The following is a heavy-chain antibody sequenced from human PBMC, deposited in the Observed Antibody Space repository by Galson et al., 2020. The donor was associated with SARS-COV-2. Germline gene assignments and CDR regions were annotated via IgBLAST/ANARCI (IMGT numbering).Heavy chain of an antibody. CDR1: GGSITSTSYY. V-gene: IGHV4-39*01. CDR2: ISYSGST. Sequence: SETLSLTCTVSGGSITSTSYYWGWIRQPPGKGLEWIGSISYSGSTYYNPSLKSRVTISVDTSKNQFSLKLSSVTAADTAVYYCASESYFYDSSVTIRGGNAFDIWGQGTMVTVSS. J-gene: IGHJ3*02. D-gene: IGHD3-22*01. CDR3: ASESYFYDSSVTIRGGNAFDI.